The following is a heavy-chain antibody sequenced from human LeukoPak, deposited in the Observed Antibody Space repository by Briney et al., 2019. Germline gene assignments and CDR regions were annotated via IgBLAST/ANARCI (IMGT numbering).Heavy chain of an antibody. Sequence: GGSLRLSCAASGFTFTNYWMSWVRQAPGKGLEWVANIKQDGSETYYVDSMKGRFTISRDNAKNSLYLQMNSLRAEDTAVYYCARAVNVGALDYWGQGTLVTVSS. CDR1: GFTFTNYW. D-gene: IGHD1-26*01. CDR3: ARAVNVGALDY. CDR2: IKQDGSET. V-gene: IGHV3-7*03. J-gene: IGHJ4*02.